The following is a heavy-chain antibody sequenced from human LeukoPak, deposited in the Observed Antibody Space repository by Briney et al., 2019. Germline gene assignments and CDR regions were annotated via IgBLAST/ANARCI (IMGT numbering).Heavy chain of an antibody. D-gene: IGHD6-19*01. CDR1: GFTFRNYG. Sequence: GGSLRLSCAASGFTFRNYGMHWVSQAPGKGLEWVALIWYDESNKYYADSVKGRFTISRDNSKNMLYLQMNSLRTEDTAVYYCATLRSDSSGWYYLDYWGQGTLVTVSS. J-gene: IGHJ4*02. CDR2: IWYDESNK. CDR3: ATLRSDSSGWYYLDY. V-gene: IGHV3-30*02.